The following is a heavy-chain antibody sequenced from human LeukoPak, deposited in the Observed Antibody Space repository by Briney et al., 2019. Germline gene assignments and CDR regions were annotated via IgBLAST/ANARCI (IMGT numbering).Heavy chain of an antibody. D-gene: IGHD6-19*01. V-gene: IGHV3-7*05. J-gene: IGHJ3*02. CDR3: ARVRKYSSGWYDAFDI. CDR2: IKEDGSEK. CDR1: GFTFSTYW. Sequence: GGSLRLSCSASGFTFSTYWMSWVRQAPGKGLEWVANIKEDGSEKNYADSVKGRFTISRDNAKNSLYLQMNSLRAEDTAVYYCARVRKYSSGWYDAFDIWGQGTMVTVSS.